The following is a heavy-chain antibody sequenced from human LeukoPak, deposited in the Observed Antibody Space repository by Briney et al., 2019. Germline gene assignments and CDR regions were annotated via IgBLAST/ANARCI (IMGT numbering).Heavy chain of an antibody. V-gene: IGHV3-23*01. CDR2: VDTSGAAT. D-gene: IGHD3-10*01. CDR3: AKKGYADSGTYLYYFDY. CDR1: GFTFSSFS. Sequence: GGSLRLSCAASGFTFSSFSMNWVRQAPGKGLEWVSGVDTSGAATYYADSVKGRFTISRDNSKNTLYLQMDSLRAEDTAVYFCAKKGYADSGTYLYYFDYWDQGTLVTVSS. J-gene: IGHJ4*02.